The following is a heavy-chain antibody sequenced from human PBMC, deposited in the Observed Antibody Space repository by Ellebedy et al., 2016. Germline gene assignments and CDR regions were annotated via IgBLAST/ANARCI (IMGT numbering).Heavy chain of an antibody. CDR1: GFTLSNAW. CDR2: IKSITDGGTI. Sequence: GESLKISCAASGFTLSNAWMNWVRHTPGNGLEWVGLIKSITDGGTIDYASPVQGRFTISKDDSKNTLYLKMDSLKTEDSAVYYCVTENSGSFPDWGQGTLVTVSS. CDR3: VTENSGSFPD. J-gene: IGHJ4*02. D-gene: IGHD1-26*01. V-gene: IGHV3-15*07.